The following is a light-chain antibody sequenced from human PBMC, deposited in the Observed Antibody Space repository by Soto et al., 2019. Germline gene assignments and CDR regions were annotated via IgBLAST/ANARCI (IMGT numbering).Light chain of an antibody. J-gene: IGKJ5*01. Sequence: EIVWTQSPATLSLSPGERATLSCSASQSVSSNLAWYQQKPGQAPRLLIYGASTRATGIPARFSGSGSGTEFTLTISSLQSEDFAVYYCQQYNKWPPITFGQGTRLEIK. CDR3: QQYNKWPPIT. CDR2: GAS. V-gene: IGKV3-15*01. CDR1: QSVSSN.